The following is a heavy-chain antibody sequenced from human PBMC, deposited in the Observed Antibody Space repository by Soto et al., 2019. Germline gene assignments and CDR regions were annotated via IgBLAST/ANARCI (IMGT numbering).Heavy chain of an antibody. V-gene: IGHV4-34*01. J-gene: IGHJ3*02. CDR2: INHSGST. CDR1: GGSFSGYY. Sequence: SETLSLTCAVYGGSFSGYYWSWIRQPPGKGLEWIGEINHSGSTNYNPSLKSRVTIPVDTSKNQFSLKLSSVTAADTAVYYCARVPIVVVIPAAFDIWGQGTMVTVSS. D-gene: IGHD3-22*01. CDR3: ARVPIVVVIPAAFDI.